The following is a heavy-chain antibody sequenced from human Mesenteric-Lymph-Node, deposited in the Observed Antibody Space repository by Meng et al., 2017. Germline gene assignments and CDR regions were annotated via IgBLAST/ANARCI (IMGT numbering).Heavy chain of an antibody. J-gene: IGHJ5*02. CDR1: GDSVSNNIAA. CDR3: ARNFDYGDLVAWKTFDP. D-gene: IGHD4-17*01. CDR2: TYYRSKWYL. Sequence: LRLSCAISGDSVSNNIAAWHWIRQSPSRSLEWLGRTYYRSKWYLDYAISVKSRITIDPDTSKNRISLHLNSVTPEDTAVYYCARNFDYGDLVAWKTFDPWGQGTLVTVSS. V-gene: IGHV6-1*01.